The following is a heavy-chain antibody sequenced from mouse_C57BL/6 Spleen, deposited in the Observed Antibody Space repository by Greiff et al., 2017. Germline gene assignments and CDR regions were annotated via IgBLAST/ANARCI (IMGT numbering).Heavy chain of an antibody. CDR2: INPYNGGT. D-gene: IGHD1-1*01. V-gene: IGHV1-19*01. CDR1: GYTFTDYY. Sequence: VQLQQSGPVLVKPGASVKMSCKASGYTFTDYYMNWVKQSHGKSLEWIGVINPYNGGTSYNQKFKGKATLTVDKSSSTAYMELNSLTSEDSAVYYCARRDYGSSYFDDWGQGTTLTVSS. CDR3: ARRDYGSSYFDD. J-gene: IGHJ2*01.